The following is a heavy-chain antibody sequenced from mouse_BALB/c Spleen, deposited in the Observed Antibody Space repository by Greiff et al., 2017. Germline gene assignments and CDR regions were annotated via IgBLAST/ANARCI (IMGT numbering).Heavy chain of an antibody. D-gene: IGHD1-2*01. Sequence: QVQLQQSGPELVKPGASVRISCKASGYTFTSYYIHWVKQRPGQGLEWIGWIYPGNVNTKYNEKFKGKATLTADKSSSTAYMQLSSLTYEDSAVYFCARGEGRLDYWGQGTTLTVSA. CDR1: GYTFTSYY. CDR3: ARGEGRLDY. J-gene: IGHJ2*01. V-gene: IGHV1S56*01. CDR2: IYPGNVNT.